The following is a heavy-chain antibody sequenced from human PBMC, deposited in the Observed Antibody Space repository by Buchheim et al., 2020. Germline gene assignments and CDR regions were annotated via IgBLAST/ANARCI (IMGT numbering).Heavy chain of an antibody. CDR1: GFTFSNAW. D-gene: IGHD3-22*01. CDR2: IKSKTDGGTT. CDR3: TTEGVDSYYYDSSGYYYTVDY. V-gene: IGHV3-15*01. Sequence: EVQLVESGGGLVKPGGSLRLSCAASGFTFSNAWMSWVRQAPGKGLEWVGRIKSKTDGGTTDYAAPVKGRFTISRDDSKNTLYLQMNSLKTEDTAVYYCTTEGVDSYYYDSSGYYYTVDYWGQGTL. J-gene: IGHJ4*02.